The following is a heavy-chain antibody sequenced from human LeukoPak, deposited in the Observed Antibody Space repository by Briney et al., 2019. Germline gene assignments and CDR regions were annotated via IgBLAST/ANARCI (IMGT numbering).Heavy chain of an antibody. CDR1: GGTFSSYS. CDR3: ASQSSGSSHRAPDI. CDR2: ISSSSRTK. V-gene: IGHV3-48*04. J-gene: IGHJ4*02. D-gene: IGHD1-26*01. Sequence: GGSLRLPCATPGGTFSSYSLNWVRQAPGKGLEWVSYISSSSRTKYYADSVKGRFIISRDNANNSLYLQMNSLRAEDTALYYCASQSSGSSHRAPDIWGQGTLVTVSS.